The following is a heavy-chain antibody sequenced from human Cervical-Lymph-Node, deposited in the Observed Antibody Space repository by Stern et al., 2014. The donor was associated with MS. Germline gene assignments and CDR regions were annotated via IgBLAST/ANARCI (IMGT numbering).Heavy chain of an antibody. CDR3: AMAESYDFWSGYRGNAFDI. Sequence: VQLLQSGAEVKKPGASVKVSCKASGYTFTSYDINWVRQATGQGLEWMGWMNPNSGNTGYAQKFQGRVTMTRNTSISTAYMELSSLRSEDTAVYYCAMAESYDFWSGYRGNAFDIWGQGTMVTVSS. J-gene: IGHJ3*02. CDR1: GYTFTSYD. CDR2: MNPNSGNT. D-gene: IGHD3-3*01. V-gene: IGHV1-8*01.